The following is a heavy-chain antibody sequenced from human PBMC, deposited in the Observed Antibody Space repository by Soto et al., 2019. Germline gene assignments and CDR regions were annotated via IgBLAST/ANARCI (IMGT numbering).Heavy chain of an antibody. Sequence: GGSLRLSCAASGFTFSSYSMNWVRQAPGKGLEWVSSISSSSSYIYYADSVKGRFTISRDNAKNSLYLQMNSLRAEDTAVYYFARADPGGRATAFEAAVDYWGQGTLVTVSS. J-gene: IGHJ4*02. CDR1: GFTFSSYS. CDR3: ARADPGGRATAFEAAVDY. CDR2: ISSSSSYI. D-gene: IGHD2-15*01. V-gene: IGHV3-21*01.